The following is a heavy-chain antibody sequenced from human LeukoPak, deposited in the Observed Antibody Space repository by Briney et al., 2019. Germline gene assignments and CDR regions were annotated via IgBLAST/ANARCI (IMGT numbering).Heavy chain of an antibody. V-gene: IGHV4-59*01. J-gene: IGHJ5*02. D-gene: IGHD5-18*01. CDR2: ISYSGST. CDR1: GGSISNYY. Sequence: SETLSLTCTVSGGSISNYYWNWIRQPPGRGLEWIGYISYSGSTKNNPSLKSRATISLDTSKNQMSLNLTSVTAADTAVYYCARTESLYNYGYDHWGQGTLVTVSS. CDR3: ARTESLYNYGYDH.